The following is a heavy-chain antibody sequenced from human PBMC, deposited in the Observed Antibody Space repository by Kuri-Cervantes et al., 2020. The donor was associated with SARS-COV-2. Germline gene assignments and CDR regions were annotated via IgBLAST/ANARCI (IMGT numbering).Heavy chain of an antibody. J-gene: IGHJ6*03. CDR3: AKGYYYYMDV. Sequence: SWVRQAPGKGLEWIGYIYYSGSTYYNPSLKSRVTISVDTSKNQFSLKLSSVTAADTAVYYCAKGYYYYMDVWGKGTTGTVSS. CDR2: IYYSGST. V-gene: IGHV4-30-4*08.